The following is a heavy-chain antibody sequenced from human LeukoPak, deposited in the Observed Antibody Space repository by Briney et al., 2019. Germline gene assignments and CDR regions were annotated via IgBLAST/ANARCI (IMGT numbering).Heavy chain of an antibody. D-gene: IGHD6-13*01. Sequence: PGGSLRLSCAASGLSVSGYWLTWVRQAPGKGLEWVANIKQDGSEKNYVDSVKGRFTISRDNSKNTLYLQMNSLRAEDTAVYYCARAAAAIKRFFDYWGQGTLVTVSS. V-gene: IGHV3-7*01. J-gene: IGHJ4*02. CDR3: ARAAAAIKRFFDY. CDR1: GLSVSGYW. CDR2: IKQDGSEK.